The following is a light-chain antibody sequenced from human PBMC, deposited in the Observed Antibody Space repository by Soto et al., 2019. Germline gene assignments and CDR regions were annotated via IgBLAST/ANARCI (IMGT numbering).Light chain of an antibody. V-gene: IGKV1-5*01. Sequence: DIPMTQSPSTLSVSVGARVTITCRASQSINSWLAWYQQKPGQAPKLLIYDDSNLQSGVTSRFSGSGSGTEFTLTISSLQPDDFATDYCQQYESYLYSVGQGTKLEIK. J-gene: IGKJ2*01. CDR3: QQYESYLYS. CDR2: DDS. CDR1: QSINSW.